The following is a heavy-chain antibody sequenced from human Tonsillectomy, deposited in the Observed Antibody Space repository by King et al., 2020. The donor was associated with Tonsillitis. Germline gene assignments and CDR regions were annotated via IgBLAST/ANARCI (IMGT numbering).Heavy chain of an antibody. CDR3: ATAEYYGTETFEKYVQK. CDR1: GFTFSNYA. Sequence: HVQLVESGGGVVQPGRSLRLSCAASGFTFSNYAIHWVRQAPGKGLEWVAVISYDGSKKYYADSVKGRFTISRDNSKNTLYLQMNSLRAEDRAVYYCATAEYYGTETFEKYVQKWGQGTLVTVSS. V-gene: IGHV3-30*04. D-gene: IGHD3-10*01. CDR2: ISYDGSKK. J-gene: IGHJ1*01.